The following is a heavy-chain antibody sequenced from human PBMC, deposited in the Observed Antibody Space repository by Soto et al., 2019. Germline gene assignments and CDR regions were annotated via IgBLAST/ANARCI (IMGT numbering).Heavy chain of an antibody. D-gene: IGHD2-2*01. CDR2: IKRKSDGGTT. J-gene: IGHJ4*02. Sequence: EVQLVESGGALVKAGGSLRLSCAASGFTFSHIWMSWVRQAPGKGLEWVGRIKRKSDGGTTDYAAPVRGRFTMSRDDSKDTMYLQMNSLDSADTAVYYCSTEAFCSRNNCPGTSEHWGQGTQVTVSS. CDR3: STEAFCSRNNCPGTSEH. CDR1: GFTFSHIW. V-gene: IGHV3-15*02.